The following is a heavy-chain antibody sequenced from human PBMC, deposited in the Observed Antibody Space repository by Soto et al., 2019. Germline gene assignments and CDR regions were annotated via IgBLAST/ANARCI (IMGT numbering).Heavy chain of an antibody. CDR2: IIPIVGVA. V-gene: IGHV1-69*02. D-gene: IGHD2-21*01. CDR1: GGTFDSYT. J-gene: IGHJ4*02. Sequence: QVHLVQSGAEVKPPGPSVKVSCTASGGTFDSYTISWVRQAPGQGLEWMGRIIPIVGVANYAQRFQGRVTITADKSTSTAYMELNSLRSEDTAVYYCARGLCGGNCYSDQYYFDYWGQGTLVTVSS. CDR3: ARGLCGGNCYSDQYYFDY.